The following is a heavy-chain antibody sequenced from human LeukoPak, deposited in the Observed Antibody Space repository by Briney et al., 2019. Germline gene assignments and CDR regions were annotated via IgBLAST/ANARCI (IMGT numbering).Heavy chain of an antibody. D-gene: IGHD2-21*02. V-gene: IGHV3-53*01. CDR3: ARHLSGGDI. Sequence: GGSLRLSCAASGFTPSSNDMSWVRQAPEKGLEWVSIIYSSGSTYYADSVKGRFTISRDDSKNTLYPQMHSLRDEDTAVYYCARHLSGGDIWGQGTMGTVSS. J-gene: IGHJ3*02. CDR1: GFTPSSND. CDR2: IYSSGST.